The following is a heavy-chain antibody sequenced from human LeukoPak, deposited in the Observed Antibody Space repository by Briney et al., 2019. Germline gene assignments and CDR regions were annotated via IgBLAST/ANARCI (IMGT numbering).Heavy chain of an antibody. CDR3: AREGGRVGAPLDY. Sequence: GRSLRLSCAASGFIFSSYGMHWVRQAPGKGLEWVAVIWSDGSSKYYSDSVKGRVTISRDNSKNTVYLQMNSLRADDTAMYYCAREGGRVGAPLDYWGQGTLVTVSS. J-gene: IGHJ4*02. D-gene: IGHD1-26*01. V-gene: IGHV3-33*08. CDR1: GFIFSSYG. CDR2: IWSDGSSK.